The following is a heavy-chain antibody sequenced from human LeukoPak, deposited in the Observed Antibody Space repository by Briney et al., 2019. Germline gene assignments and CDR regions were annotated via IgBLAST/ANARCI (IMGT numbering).Heavy chain of an antibody. Sequence: GGSLRLSCAASGFTFSNYWMHWVRQAPGKGLVWVSRISDDGTNTNYADSVKGRFTVSRDNAKNSLYLQMNSLRAEDTAVYYCARDIAVAPLDYWGQGTLVTVSS. V-gene: IGHV3-74*01. CDR2: ISDDGTNT. CDR3: ARDIAVAPLDY. CDR1: GFTFSNYW. D-gene: IGHD6-19*01. J-gene: IGHJ4*02.